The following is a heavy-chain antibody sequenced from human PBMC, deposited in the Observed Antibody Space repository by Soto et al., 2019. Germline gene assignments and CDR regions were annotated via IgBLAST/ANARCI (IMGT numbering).Heavy chain of an antibody. CDR1: NGSCTRYY. Sequence: PSETMSLICAVYNGSCTRYYSNYKHQPPGKGLEWIGEINHSGSTNYTPSLKSRVTISVDTSKNQFSLKLSSVTAADTAVYYCARDRYHIHNYWGQGTLVTVSS. V-gene: IGHV4-34*01. J-gene: IGHJ4*02. CDR3: ARDRYHIHNY. CDR2: INHSGST. D-gene: IGHD1-26*01.